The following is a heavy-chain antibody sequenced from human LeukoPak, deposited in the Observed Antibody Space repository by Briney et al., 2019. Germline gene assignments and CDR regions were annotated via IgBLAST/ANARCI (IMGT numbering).Heavy chain of an antibody. CDR1: GFTFSTYA. V-gene: IGHV3-23*01. J-gene: IGHJ4*01. CDR2: ISGNGDRT. CDR3: GKWPSWSYWGGY. D-gene: IGHD1-26*01. Sequence: GGSLRLSCAASGFTFSTYAMSWVRQAPGKGLERVSGISGNGDRTYYADSVRGWVTISRDNSKNTLYLQMNSLTAEDTAVYYCGKWPSWSYWGGYWGQGTQVTVSS.